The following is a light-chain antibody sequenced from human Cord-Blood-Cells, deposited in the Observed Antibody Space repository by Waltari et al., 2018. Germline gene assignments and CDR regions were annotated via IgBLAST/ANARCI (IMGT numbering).Light chain of an antibody. V-gene: IGLV2-11*01. Sequence: QSPLTQPRSVSGSPGQSVTISCTGPSSDVGGYNYVSWYQQHPGKAPKLMIYDVSKRPSGVPDRFSGSKSGNTASLTISGLQAEDEADYYCCSYAGSYTVVFGGGTKLTVL. CDR2: DVS. CDR1: SSDVGGYNY. CDR3: CSYAGSYTVV. J-gene: IGLJ2*01.